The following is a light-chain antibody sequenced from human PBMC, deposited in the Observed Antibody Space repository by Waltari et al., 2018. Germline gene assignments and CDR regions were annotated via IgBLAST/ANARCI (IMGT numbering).Light chain of an antibody. J-gene: IGKJ1*01. CDR3: QQYGSSPRT. CDR2: GAS. CDR1: QSVSSSY. V-gene: IGKV3-20*01. Sequence: EFLLTQSPDPLPLSPGEGATRTCRASQSVSSSYLAWYQQKPGQAPRLLIYGASSRATGIPDRFSGSGSGTDFTLTISRLEPEDFAVYYCQQYGSSPRTFGQGTKVEIK.